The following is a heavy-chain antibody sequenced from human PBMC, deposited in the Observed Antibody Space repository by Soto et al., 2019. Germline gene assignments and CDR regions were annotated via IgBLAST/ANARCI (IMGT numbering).Heavy chain of an antibody. J-gene: IGHJ4*02. CDR2: ISGGASDK. CDR1: GFMFSAYW. Sequence: EVQLVESGGGLVQPGGSLRLSCEASGFMFSAYWMSWVRQDPRKGLEWVATISGGASDKFYVDSVKGRFTISRDDAKNSLYLQMNSLRDEDTAGYYCVREAWHRFDHWGQGTLVTVSS. V-gene: IGHV3-7*01. CDR3: VREAWHRFDH.